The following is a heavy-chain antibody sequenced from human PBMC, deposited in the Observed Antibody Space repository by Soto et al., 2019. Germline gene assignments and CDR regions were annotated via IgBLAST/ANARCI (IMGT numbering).Heavy chain of an antibody. Sequence: QVQLQQSGPGLVKPSQTLSLTCAISGDSVSSNSAAWNWIRQSPSRGLEWLGRTYYRSKWYNDYAVSVKRRITINPDTSKNEFSLQLNSVTPEDTAVYYCARDRNSSSWYSWYYYYGMAVWGQGTTVTVSS. CDR1: GDSVSSNSAA. CDR3: ARDRNSSSWYSWYYYYGMAV. D-gene: IGHD6-13*01. CDR2: TYYRSKWYN. J-gene: IGHJ6*02. V-gene: IGHV6-1*01.